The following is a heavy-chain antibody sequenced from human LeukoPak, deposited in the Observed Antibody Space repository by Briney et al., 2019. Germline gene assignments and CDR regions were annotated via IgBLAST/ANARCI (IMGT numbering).Heavy chain of an antibody. Sequence: SDTLSLTCTVSGGSISSGDYYWSWIRQPRGKGLEGIGYLYYSGSTYYNPSLKSRLTISVDTSKNQFSLRLSSVTAADTAVYYCARWTGLSDAFDIWGQGTMVTVSS. V-gene: IGHV4-30-4*02. D-gene: IGHD3/OR15-3a*01. CDR3: ARWTGLSDAFDI. CDR1: GGSISSGDYY. CDR2: LYYSGST. J-gene: IGHJ3*02.